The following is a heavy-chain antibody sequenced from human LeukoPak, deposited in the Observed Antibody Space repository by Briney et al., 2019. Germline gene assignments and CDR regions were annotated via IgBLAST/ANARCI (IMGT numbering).Heavy chain of an antibody. Sequence: GGSLRLSCAASGFTFSSYSMSWVRQAPGKGLEWVSAISGSGGGTYYADSVKGRFTISRDDSKNTLYLQMNNLRAEDTAVYYCAKGQGYSYGFLDYWGQGTLVTVSS. CDR3: AKGQGYSYGFLDY. V-gene: IGHV3-23*01. J-gene: IGHJ4*02. CDR2: ISGSGGGT. CDR1: GFTFSSYS. D-gene: IGHD5-18*01.